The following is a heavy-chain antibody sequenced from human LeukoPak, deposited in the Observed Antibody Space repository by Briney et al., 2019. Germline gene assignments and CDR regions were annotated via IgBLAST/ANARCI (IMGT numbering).Heavy chain of an antibody. Sequence: ASVKVSCKASGYTFTSYDINWVRQAPGQGLEWMGWINPNSGGTNYAQKFQGRVTMTRDTSISTAYMELSRLRSDDTAVYYCARAPYSSSSDYWGQGTLVTVSP. V-gene: IGHV1-2*02. CDR3: ARAPYSSSSDY. D-gene: IGHD6-6*01. CDR1: GYTFTSYD. CDR2: INPNSGGT. J-gene: IGHJ4*02.